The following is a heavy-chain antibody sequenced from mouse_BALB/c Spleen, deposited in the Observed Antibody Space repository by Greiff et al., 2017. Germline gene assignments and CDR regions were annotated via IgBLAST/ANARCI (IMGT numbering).Heavy chain of an antibody. V-gene: IGHV4-1*02. Sequence: EVQLQQSGGGLVQPGGSLKLSCAASGFDFSRYWMSWVRQAPGKGLEWIGEINPDSSTINYTPSLKDKFIISRDNAKNTLYLQMSKVRSEDTALYYCARRGIFYAMDYRGQGTSVTGSS. CDR1: GFDFSRYW. J-gene: IGHJ4*01. CDR2: INPDSSTI. CDR3: ARRGIFYAMDY.